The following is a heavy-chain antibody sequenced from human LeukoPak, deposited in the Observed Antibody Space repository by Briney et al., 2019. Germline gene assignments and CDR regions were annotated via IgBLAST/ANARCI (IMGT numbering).Heavy chain of an antibody. D-gene: IGHD6-6*01. CDR3: ARELAARRGFDY. V-gene: IGHV1-46*01. CDR1: GYTFTSYY. CDR2: INPSGGST. J-gene: IGHJ4*02. Sequence: ASVKVSCKASGYTFTSYYMHWVRQAPGQGLEWMGIINPSGGSTSYAQKFQSRVTMTRDMSTSTVYMELSSLRSEDTAVYYCARELAARRGFDYWGQGTLVTVSS.